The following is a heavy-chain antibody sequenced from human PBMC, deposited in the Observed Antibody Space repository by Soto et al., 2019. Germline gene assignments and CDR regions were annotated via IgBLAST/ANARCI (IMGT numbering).Heavy chain of an antibody. CDR1: GYTFTSYA. J-gene: IGHJ4*02. D-gene: IGHD3-22*01. CDR3: ARVGRVNYYDSSGFLDY. V-gene: IGHV1-3*01. CDR2: INAGNGNT. Sequence: ASVKVSCKASGYTFTSYAMYWVRQAPGQRLEWMGWINAGNGNTKYSQKFQGRVTITRDTSASTAYMELSSLRSEDTAVYYCARVGRVNYYDSSGFLDYWGQGTLVTVSS.